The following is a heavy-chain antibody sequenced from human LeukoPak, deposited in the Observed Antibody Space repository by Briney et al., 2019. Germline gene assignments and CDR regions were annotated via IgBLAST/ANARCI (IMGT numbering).Heavy chain of an antibody. D-gene: IGHD3-9*01. J-gene: IGHJ4*02. V-gene: IGHV3-23*01. CDR1: GFTFSNYA. CDR3: APDLRGTDWSLDY. Sequence: GGSLRLSCVASGFTFSNYAMSWVRQAPGQGLEWVSVISDNGDSAFYGDSVKGRFTMSRDNSQNTLFLQMNSLRAEDTAIYYCAPDLRGTDWSLDYWGQGTLLTVSS. CDR2: ISDNGDSA.